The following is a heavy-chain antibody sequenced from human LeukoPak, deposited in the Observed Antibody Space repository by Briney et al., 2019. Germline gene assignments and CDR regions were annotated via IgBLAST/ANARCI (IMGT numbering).Heavy chain of an antibody. CDR3: AGWKYRPDPNYY. V-gene: IGHV4-59*01. CDR2: VQDGGST. J-gene: IGHJ4*02. D-gene: IGHD5-12*01. Sequence: NASETLSITCTVSGGSIGTYYCTWIRQPPGKGLEWIGFVQDGGSTDYNPSLKSRVTMSVDTSRNQFSLKLNSVTAADTAVYYCAGWKYRPDPNYYWGQGILVTVSS. CDR1: GGSIGTYY.